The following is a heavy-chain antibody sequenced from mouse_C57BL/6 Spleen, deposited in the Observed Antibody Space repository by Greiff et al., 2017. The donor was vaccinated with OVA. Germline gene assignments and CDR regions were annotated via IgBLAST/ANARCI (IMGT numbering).Heavy chain of an antibody. CDR2: IYPSDSET. J-gene: IGHJ3*01. Sequence: QVQLQQPGAELVRPGSSVKLSCKASGYTFTSYWMDWVQQRPGQGLEWIGNIYPSDSETHYNQKFKDKATLTVDKSSSTAYMQLSSLTSEDSAVYYCARWGVTPFAYWGQGTLVTVSA. V-gene: IGHV1-61*01. CDR1: GYTFTSYW. CDR3: ARWGVTPFAY. D-gene: IGHD2-2*01.